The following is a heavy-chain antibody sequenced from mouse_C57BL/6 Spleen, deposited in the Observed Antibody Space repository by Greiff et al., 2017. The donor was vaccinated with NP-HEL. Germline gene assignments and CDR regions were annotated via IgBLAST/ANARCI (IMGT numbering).Heavy chain of an antibody. V-gene: IGHV1-69*01. D-gene: IGHD1-1*01. Sequence: QVQLQQSGAELVMPGASVKLSCKASGYTFTSYWMHWVKQRPGQGLEWIGEIDPSDSYTNYNQKFKGKSTLTVDKSSSTAYMQLSSLTSEDSAVYYCARDYGSSHFDYWGQGTTLTVSS. CDR1: GYTFTSYW. CDR3: ARDYGSSHFDY. CDR2: IDPSDSYT. J-gene: IGHJ2*01.